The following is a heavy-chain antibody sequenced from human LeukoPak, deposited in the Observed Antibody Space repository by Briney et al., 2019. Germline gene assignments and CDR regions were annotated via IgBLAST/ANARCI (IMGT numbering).Heavy chain of an antibody. CDR1: GGSISSGDYY. Sequence: SQTLSLTCTVSGGSISSGDYYWSWIRQPPGKGLEWIGYIYYSGSTYYNPSLKSRVTISVDTSKNQFSLKLSSVTAADTAVYYCARRNRYSSSLDYWGQGTLVTVSS. D-gene: IGHD6-13*01. CDR3: ARRNRYSSSLDY. V-gene: IGHV4-30-4*08. CDR2: IYYSGST. J-gene: IGHJ4*02.